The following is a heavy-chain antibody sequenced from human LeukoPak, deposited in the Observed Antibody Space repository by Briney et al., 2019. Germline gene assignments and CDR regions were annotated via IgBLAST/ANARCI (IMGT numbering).Heavy chain of an antibody. D-gene: IGHD1-26*01. J-gene: IGHJ4*02. CDR1: GFTFSNYW. V-gene: IGHV3-74*01. CDR3: ARAVGATTFDY. Sequence: GGSLRLSCAASGFTFSNYWRHWVRQPPGKGLVWVSLIYSDGISTYYADSVKGRFTISRDNAKNTLYLQMNSLRAEDTAVYYCARAVGATTFDYWGQGTLVTVSS. CDR2: IYSDGIST.